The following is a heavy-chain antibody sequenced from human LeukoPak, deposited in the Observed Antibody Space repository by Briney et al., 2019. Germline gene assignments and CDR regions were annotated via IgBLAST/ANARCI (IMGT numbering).Heavy chain of an antibody. CDR3: ARIQVVVRGPYYYYFMDV. V-gene: IGHV2-26*01. CDR2: IFSNDEK. D-gene: IGHD3-10*01. Sequence: ESGPTLVNPTETLTLTCTVSGFSLSNARMGVSWIRQPPGKALVWLAHIFSNDEKSYSTSLKSRLTISEDTSKSQVVLTMTKMDPLDTATYYCARIQVVVRGPYYYYFMDVWGKGTTVTVSS. J-gene: IGHJ6*03. CDR1: GFSLSNARMG.